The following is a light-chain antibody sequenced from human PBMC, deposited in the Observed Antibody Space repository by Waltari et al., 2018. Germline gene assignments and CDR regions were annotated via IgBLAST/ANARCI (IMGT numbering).Light chain of an antibody. Sequence: DIQLTQSPSFLSASVGDRVTITCRARQGIRDYLAWFQQKAGIAPNLLIYAASTLQRGVPSRFSGSRSGTEFTLTISSLQPEDFATCYCQQLNSYPLTFGGGTKVEIK. CDR3: QQLNSYPLT. V-gene: IGKV1-9*01. CDR2: AAS. J-gene: IGKJ4*01. CDR1: QGIRDY.